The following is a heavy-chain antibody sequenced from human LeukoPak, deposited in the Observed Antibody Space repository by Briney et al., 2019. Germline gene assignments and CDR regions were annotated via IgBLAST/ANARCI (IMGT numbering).Heavy chain of an antibody. CDR1: GGSIRGYY. D-gene: IGHD3-10*01. CDR2: IYYSGST. Sequence: SETLSLMCNVSGGSIRGYYWSWIRQPPGKGLEWIGYIYYSGSTNYNPSLKSRVTISVDTSKNQFSLKLSSVTAADTAVYYCARGNYYYYYMDIWGKGTTVTVSS. J-gene: IGHJ6*03. CDR3: ARGNYYYYYMDI. V-gene: IGHV4-59*01.